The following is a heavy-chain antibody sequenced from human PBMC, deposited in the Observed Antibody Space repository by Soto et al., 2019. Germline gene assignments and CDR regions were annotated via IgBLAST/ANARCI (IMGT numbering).Heavy chain of an antibody. CDR2: ISAYNSNT. Sequence: QGQLVQSGAEVKKPGASVKVSCKASGYTFSDFGVSWVRQAPGQGLEWMGWISAYNSNTNYAQKVQGRVTMTTDKSTSTANMEVRNRTSDDTAVYYCARHSGNLGNRAYFFGYWGQGTLVTVSS. V-gene: IGHV1-18*01. CDR3: ARHSGNLGNRAYFFGY. J-gene: IGHJ4*02. CDR1: GYTFSDFG.